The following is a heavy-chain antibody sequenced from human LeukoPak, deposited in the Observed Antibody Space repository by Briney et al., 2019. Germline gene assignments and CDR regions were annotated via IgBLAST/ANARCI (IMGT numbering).Heavy chain of an antibody. CDR2: IYHSGST. CDR3: TRMFLRSFDI. Sequence: SETLSLTCTVSGYSISSGYYWGWIRQPPGKGLEWIGSIYHSGSTYYNPSLKSRVTISVDTSKNQFSLKLSSVTPEDTAVYYCTRMFLRSFDIWGQGTMVTVSS. V-gene: IGHV4-38-2*02. CDR1: GYSISSGYY. D-gene: IGHD3-10*02. J-gene: IGHJ3*02.